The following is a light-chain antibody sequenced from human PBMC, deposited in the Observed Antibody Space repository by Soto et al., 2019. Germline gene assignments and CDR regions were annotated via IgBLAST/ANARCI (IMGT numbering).Light chain of an antibody. Sequence: EVLMTQSPATLSVTTGERVTLSCRASQSININLAWYQQKPGQAPRALIYGASSRASGIPDRFSGSGSGTDFTLTISRLEHDDFAFYYCQQYQNWPPITLGGGTRVEIK. CDR1: QSININ. V-gene: IGKV3D-15*01. J-gene: IGKJ4*01. CDR3: QQYQNWPPIT. CDR2: GAS.